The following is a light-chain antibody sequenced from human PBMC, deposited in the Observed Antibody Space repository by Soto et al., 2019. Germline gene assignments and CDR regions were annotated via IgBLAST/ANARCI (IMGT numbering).Light chain of an antibody. J-gene: IGKJ3*01. CDR3: QQCGGSPLFI. V-gene: IGKV3-20*01. CDR1: QSVTSSC. Sequence: EIVLTQSPGTLSLSPGERATLSCTASQSVTSSCLAWYQRKPGQAPRLLIHTTSIMATDIPDRFSGSGSGTAFTLTISRLEREDSAVYYCQQCGGSPLFIFGPGTRVDI. CDR2: TTS.